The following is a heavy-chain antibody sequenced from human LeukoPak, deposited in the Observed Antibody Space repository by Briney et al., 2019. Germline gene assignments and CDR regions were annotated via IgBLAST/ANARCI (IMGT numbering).Heavy chain of an antibody. Sequence: SETLSLTCTVSGGTISHYYWSWIRQPPGKGLEWIGYISYSGSTNYNPSLKSRVTISVDTSTTQFSLKLSSVTAADTGVYYCARRTDYYYGMDVWGQGTTVTVS. V-gene: IGHV4-59*08. CDR3: ARRTDYYYGMDV. J-gene: IGHJ6*02. CDR2: ISYSGST. CDR1: GGTISHYY.